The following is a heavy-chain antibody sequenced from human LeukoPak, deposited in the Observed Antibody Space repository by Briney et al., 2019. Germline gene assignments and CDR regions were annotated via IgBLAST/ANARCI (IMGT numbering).Heavy chain of an antibody. J-gene: IGHJ4*02. CDR2: IKSKSDGGTI. V-gene: IGHV3-15*01. CDR3: STGLSVIWSVI. Sequence: GGSLRLSCAASGFTFSSYSMIWVRQAPGKGLEWVGRIKSKSDGGTIDYAAPVKGRFTISRDDSKNTLYLQMDSLKTEDTAMYYCSTGLSVIWSVIWGQGTLVTVSS. CDR1: GFTFSSYS. D-gene: IGHD3-16*02.